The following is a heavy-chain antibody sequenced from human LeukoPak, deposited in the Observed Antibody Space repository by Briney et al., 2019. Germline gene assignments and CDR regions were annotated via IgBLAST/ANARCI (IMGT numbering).Heavy chain of an antibody. CDR3: ARLAMRDGYSIIFDY. D-gene: IGHD5-24*01. CDR1: GGSISSYY. V-gene: IGHV4-39*01. Sequence: SETLSLTCTASGGSISSYYWGWIRQPPGKGLEWIGSIYYSGSTYYNPSLKSRVTISVDTSKNQFSLKLSSVTAADTAVYYCARLAMRDGYSIIFDYWGQGTLVTVSS. CDR2: IYYSGST. J-gene: IGHJ4*02.